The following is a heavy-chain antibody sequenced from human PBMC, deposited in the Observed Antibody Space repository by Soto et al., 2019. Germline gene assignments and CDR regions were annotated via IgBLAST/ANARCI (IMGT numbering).Heavy chain of an antibody. CDR1: GGSFSGYY. D-gene: IGHD3-3*01. V-gene: IGHV4-34*01. CDR2: INHSGST. J-gene: IGHJ4*02. CDR3: ARLNLYDFWSGYYRTEFDY. Sequence: LSLTCAVYGGSFSGYYWSWIRQPPGKGLEWIGEINHSGSTNYNPSLKSRVTISVDTSKNQFSLKLSSVTAADTAVYYCARLNLYDFWSGYYRTEFDYWGQGTLVTVSS.